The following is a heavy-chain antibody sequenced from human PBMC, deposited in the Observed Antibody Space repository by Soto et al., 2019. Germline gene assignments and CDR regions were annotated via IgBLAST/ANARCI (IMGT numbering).Heavy chain of an antibody. J-gene: IGHJ4*02. CDR3: ARRHGFSSGWSPTPLTG. CDR2: IYYRGST. CDR1: DGSITTYH. Sequence: QVQLQESGPGLVKPSETLSVTCSISDGSITTYHWSWIRQPPGKGLEWIGHIYYRGSTNFNPSLESRVSMSVDTSRNQFSLKLTSVTAADTAIYFCARRHGFSSGWSPTPLTGWGRGTLVTVSS. D-gene: IGHD6-19*01. V-gene: IGHV4-59*01.